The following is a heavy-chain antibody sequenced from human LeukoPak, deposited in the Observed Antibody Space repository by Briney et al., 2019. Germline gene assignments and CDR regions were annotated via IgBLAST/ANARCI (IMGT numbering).Heavy chain of an antibody. D-gene: IGHD4-17*01. Sequence: PSETLSLTCAVSGGSISSSNWWSWVRQPPGKGLEWIGEIYHSGSTNYNPSLKSRVTISVDKSKNQFSLKLSSVTAADTAVYYCAPRGDLAYYFDYWGQGTLVTVSS. CDR1: GGSISSSNW. J-gene: IGHJ4*02. CDR2: IYHSGST. V-gene: IGHV4-4*02. CDR3: APRGDLAYYFDY.